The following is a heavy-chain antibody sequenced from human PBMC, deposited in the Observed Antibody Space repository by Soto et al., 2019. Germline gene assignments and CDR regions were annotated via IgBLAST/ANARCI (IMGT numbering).Heavy chain of an antibody. J-gene: IGHJ4*02. Sequence: QVQLQESGPGLVKPSETLSLTCTVSGGSISSYYWSWIRQPPGKGLEWIGYIYYSGSTNYNPSLTSRVTISVDPSKSQSPRKPSSATAADTAVYYCARRYGSCFDYWGQGTLVTVSS. V-gene: IGHV4-59*08. CDR2: IYYSGST. CDR3: ARRYGSCFDY. CDR1: GGSISSYY. D-gene: IGHD5-18*01.